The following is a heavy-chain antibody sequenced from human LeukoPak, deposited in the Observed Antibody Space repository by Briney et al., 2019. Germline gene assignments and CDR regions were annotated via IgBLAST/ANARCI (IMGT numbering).Heavy chain of an antibody. Sequence: GGSLRLSCAASGFTFSSYVMHWVRQVPATGLERVAVISYDGSNKYYADSVKGRFTISRDNSQNTLYLQMNSLRAEDTAVYCCARDRAYCGGDCYCPAAAFDSWGQGTMVTVSS. D-gene: IGHD2-21*02. CDR1: GFTFSSYV. J-gene: IGHJ3*02. CDR3: ARDRAYCGGDCYCPAAAFDS. CDR2: ISYDGSNK. V-gene: IGHV3-30*04.